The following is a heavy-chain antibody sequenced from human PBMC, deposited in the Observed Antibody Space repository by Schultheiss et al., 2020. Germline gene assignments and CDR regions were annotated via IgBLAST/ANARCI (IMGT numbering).Heavy chain of an antibody. CDR2: ISSSSSYI. CDR1: GFTVSSNY. Sequence: GGSLRLSCAASGFTVSSNYMSWVRQAPGKGLEWVSSISSSSSYIYYADSVKGRFTISRDNAKNSLYLQMNSLRDEDTAVYYCAGWVGIWGQGTMVTVSS. J-gene: IGHJ3*02. V-gene: IGHV3-21*01. CDR3: AGWVGI. D-gene: IGHD6-19*01.